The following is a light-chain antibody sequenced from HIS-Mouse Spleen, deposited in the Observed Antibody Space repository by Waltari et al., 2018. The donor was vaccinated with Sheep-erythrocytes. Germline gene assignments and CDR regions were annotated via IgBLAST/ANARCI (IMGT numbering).Light chain of an antibody. J-gene: IGLJ3*02. V-gene: IGLV2-11*01. CDR2: DVS. CDR3: CSYAGSYTFWV. Sequence: QSALTQPRPVSGSPGQSVTISCTGTSSDVGGSNYVSWYQQHPGKAPKLMIYDVSKRPSGVPDRFSGSKSGNTASLTISGLQAEDEADYYCCSYAGSYTFWVFGGGTKLTVL. CDR1: SSDVGGSNY.